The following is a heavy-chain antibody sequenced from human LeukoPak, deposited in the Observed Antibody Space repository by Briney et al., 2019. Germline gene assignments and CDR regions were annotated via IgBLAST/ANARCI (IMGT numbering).Heavy chain of an antibody. V-gene: IGHV4-59*01. CDR1: GGSISSYY. CDR2: IYYSGST. J-gene: IGHJ5*02. D-gene: IGHD3-22*01. CDR3: ARWRYYDIRRHEPIDP. Sequence: SSETLSLTCTASGGSISSYYWSWIRQPPGKGLEWIGYIYYSGSTNYNPSLKSRVTISVDTSKSQFSLKLSSVSAADTAVYYCARWRYYDIRRHEPIDPWGQGTLVTVSS.